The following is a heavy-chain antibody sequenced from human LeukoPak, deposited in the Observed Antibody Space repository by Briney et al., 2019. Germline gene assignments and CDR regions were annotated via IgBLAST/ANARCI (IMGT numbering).Heavy chain of an antibody. D-gene: IGHD1-26*01. J-gene: IGHJ4*02. CDR1: GFTFSDYY. CDR2: ISSSSGTTT. CDR3: ARVRGSYSVDY. V-gene: IGHV3-11*04. Sequence: GGSLSLSCAASGFTFSDYYMSWIRQAPGKGLEWVSYISSSSGTTTHYADSVKGRFTISKDNAKNSLHLQMNSLRAEDTAVYYCARVRGSYSVDYWGQGTLVTVSS.